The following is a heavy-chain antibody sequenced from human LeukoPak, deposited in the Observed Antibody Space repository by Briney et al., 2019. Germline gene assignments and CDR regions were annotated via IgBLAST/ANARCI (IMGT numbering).Heavy chain of an antibody. Sequence: GGSLRLSCAASGFTFSNHWIHWVRQAPGKGLVWVSRINPAGNYGNYADSVKGRFTISRDNAKNTVYLQMNSLRAEDTALFYCVRDWDHFDFDSWGQGTLVTVSS. CDR2: INPAGNYG. D-gene: IGHD1-26*01. V-gene: IGHV3-74*01. J-gene: IGHJ5*01. CDR1: GFTFSNHW. CDR3: VRDWDHFDFDS.